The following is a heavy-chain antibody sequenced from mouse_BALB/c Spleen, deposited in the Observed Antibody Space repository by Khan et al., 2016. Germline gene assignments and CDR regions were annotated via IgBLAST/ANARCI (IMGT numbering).Heavy chain of an antibody. CDR3: TRRGNYVDY. V-gene: IGHV9-3*02. CDR1: GYTFTNYG. Sequence: QIQLVQSGPELKKPGETVKISCKASGYTFTNYGMNWVKQAPGKGLKWMGWINTNTGEPTYAEEFKGRFAFSLETSASTAYLQINNLKNEDTATYFCTRRGNYVDYGGQGTTLTVSS. J-gene: IGHJ2*01. CDR2: INTNTGEP.